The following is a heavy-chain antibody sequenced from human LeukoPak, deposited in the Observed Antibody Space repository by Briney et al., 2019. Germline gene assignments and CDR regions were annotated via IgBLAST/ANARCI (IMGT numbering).Heavy chain of an antibody. CDR2: IYHSGST. CDR1: GGPISSTNC. CDR3: ARKIGSSGAFDI. J-gene: IGHJ3*02. V-gene: IGHV4-4*02. Sequence: SRTLSLTCAVSGGPISSTNCWSWVRQPPGKGLEWIGEIYHSGSTNYNPSLRSRITISVDKSKDQFSLRLSSVTAADTAVYYCARKIGSSGAFDIWGQGTMVTVSS. D-gene: IGHD1-26*01.